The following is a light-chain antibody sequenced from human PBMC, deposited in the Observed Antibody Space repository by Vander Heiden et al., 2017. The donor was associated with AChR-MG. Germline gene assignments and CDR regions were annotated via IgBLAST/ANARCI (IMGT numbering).Light chain of an antibody. CDR2: AAS. V-gene: IGKV1-17*01. CDR3: LQHNSYPWT. J-gene: IGKJ1*01. CDR1: QGSKND. Sequence: DIQLTQSPSSLSASVGDRVTIPCRGRQGSKNDVGWYQQKPGKAPKRLIYAASSLQSGVPSRFSGSGSGTEFTLTISSLQPEDFATYYCLQHNSYPWTFGQGTKVEIK.